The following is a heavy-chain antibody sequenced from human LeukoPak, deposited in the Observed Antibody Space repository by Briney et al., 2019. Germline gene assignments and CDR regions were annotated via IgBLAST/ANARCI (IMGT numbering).Heavy chain of an antibody. D-gene: IGHD4-17*01. CDR2: INHSGST. J-gene: IGHJ4*02. CDR3: ARSATVTTGYFDY. V-gene: IGHV4-34*01. CDR1: GGSFSGYY. Sequence: SETLSLTCAVYGGSFSGYYWSWIRQPPGKGLEWIGEINHSGSTNYNPSLKSRVTISVDTSKNQFSLKLTSMTAAGTAVYYCARSATVTTGYFDYWGQGALVTVSS.